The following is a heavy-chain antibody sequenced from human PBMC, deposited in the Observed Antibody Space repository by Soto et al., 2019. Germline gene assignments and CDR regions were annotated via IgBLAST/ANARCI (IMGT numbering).Heavy chain of an antibody. Sequence: GASVKVSCKASGYTFTGYYMHWVRQAPGQGLERMGWINPNSGGTNYAQKFQGWVTMTRDTSISTAYMELSRLRSDDTAVYYCARDSWGLLYYYDSSGYPQISFDYWGQGTLVTVSS. V-gene: IGHV1-2*04. J-gene: IGHJ4*02. CDR2: INPNSGGT. CDR1: GYTFTGYY. CDR3: ARDSWGLLYYYDSSGYPQISFDY. D-gene: IGHD3-22*01.